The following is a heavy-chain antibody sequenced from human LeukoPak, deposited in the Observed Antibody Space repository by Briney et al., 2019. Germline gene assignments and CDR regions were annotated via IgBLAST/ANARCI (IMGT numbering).Heavy chain of an antibody. CDR1: GGTFSSYA. CDR3: ANTPGAARRRNAFDI. J-gene: IGHJ3*02. V-gene: IGHV1-69*13. D-gene: IGHD6-6*01. CDR2: IIPIFGTA. Sequence: SVKVSCKASGGTFSSYAISWVRQAPGQGLERMGGIIPIFGTANYAQKFRGRVTITADESTSTAYMELSSLRSEDTAVYYCANTPGAARRRNAFDIWGQGTMVTVSS.